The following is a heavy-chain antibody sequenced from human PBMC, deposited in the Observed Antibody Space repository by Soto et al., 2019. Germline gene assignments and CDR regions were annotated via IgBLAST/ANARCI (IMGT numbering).Heavy chain of an antibody. CDR2: IRSRGNGGKT. J-gene: IGHJ5*02. CDR3: AEVYASSVLSFWFDP. D-gene: IGHD3-22*01. Sequence: GGSLRLSCTTSGITFGDYAMGWFRQAPGKGLEWVGHIRSRGNGGKTEFAASVKGRFTKSRDNSNSIAYLQMNSLKTEDTALYYCAEVYASSVLSFWFDPWGQGALVTVSS. CDR1: GITFGDYA. V-gene: IGHV3-49*03.